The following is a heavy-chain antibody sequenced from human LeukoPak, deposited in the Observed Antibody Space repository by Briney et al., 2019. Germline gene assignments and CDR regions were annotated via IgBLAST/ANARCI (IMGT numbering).Heavy chain of an antibody. CDR2: ISTRGGTT. D-gene: IGHD1-26*01. V-gene: IGHV3-23*01. J-gene: IGHJ4*02. CDR3: AKDRWVGPIIPHYFNY. Sequence: GGSLRLSCAASGFTFSSYAMNWVRQAPGKGLEWVSAISTRGGTTYYADSVKGRFTISRDDSKNTLYLQMNSLRVEDTAVYYCAKDRWVGPIIPHYFNYGGGEP. CDR1: GFTFSSYA.